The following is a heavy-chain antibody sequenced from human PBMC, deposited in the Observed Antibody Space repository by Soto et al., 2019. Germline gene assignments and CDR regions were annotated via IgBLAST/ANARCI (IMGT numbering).Heavy chain of an antibody. Sequence: GGSLRLSCAASGFTFSSYAMSWVRQAPGKGLEWVSAISGSGGSTYYADSVKGRFTISRDNSKNTLYLQMNSLRAEDTAVYYCARGSDFWSGYYTGMDVWGQGTTVTVSS. CDR1: GFTFSSYA. D-gene: IGHD3-3*01. CDR3: ARGSDFWSGYYTGMDV. V-gene: IGHV3-23*01. CDR2: ISGSGGST. J-gene: IGHJ6*02.